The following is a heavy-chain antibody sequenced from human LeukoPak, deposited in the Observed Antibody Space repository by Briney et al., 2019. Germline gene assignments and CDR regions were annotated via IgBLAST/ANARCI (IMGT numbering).Heavy chain of an antibody. Sequence: GSLRLSCAASGFTFSSYGMHWVRQAPGKGLEWVAVISYDGSNKYYADSVKGRFTISRDNSKNTLYLQMNSLRAEDTAVYYCAKLGATTDYYYMDVWGKGTTVTVSS. J-gene: IGHJ6*03. V-gene: IGHV3-30*18. CDR2: ISYDGSNK. D-gene: IGHD1-26*01. CDR1: GFTFSSYG. CDR3: AKLGATTDYYYMDV.